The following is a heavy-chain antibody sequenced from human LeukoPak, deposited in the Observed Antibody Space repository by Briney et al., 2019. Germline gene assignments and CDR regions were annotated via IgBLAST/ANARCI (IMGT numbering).Heavy chain of an antibody. J-gene: IGHJ3*02. CDR2: ISWNGGST. D-gene: IGHD6-25*01. CDR3: ARPQTGGDALNI. V-gene: IGHV3-20*04. Sequence: GGSRRLSCAASGFTFDDYGMSWVRQAPGKGLEWVSGISWNGGSTGYADSVKGRFTISRDNAKNSLYLQMNSLRAEDTALYYCARPQTGGDALNIWGQGTMVTVSS. CDR1: GFTFDDYG.